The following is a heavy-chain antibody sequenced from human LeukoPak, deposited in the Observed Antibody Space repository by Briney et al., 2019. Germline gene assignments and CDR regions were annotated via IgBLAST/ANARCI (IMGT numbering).Heavy chain of an antibody. CDR3: ARDSSIQSLDP. J-gene: IGHJ5*02. V-gene: IGHV3-30*03. CDR2: ISYDGSNK. CDR1: GFTFSNYD. D-gene: IGHD5-18*01. Sequence: PGRSLRLSCAASGFTFSNYDMHWVRQAPGKGLEWVAVISYDGSNKYYADSVKGRFTISRDNAKNSLYLQMNSLRAEDTAVYYCARDSSIQSLDPWGQGTLVTVSS.